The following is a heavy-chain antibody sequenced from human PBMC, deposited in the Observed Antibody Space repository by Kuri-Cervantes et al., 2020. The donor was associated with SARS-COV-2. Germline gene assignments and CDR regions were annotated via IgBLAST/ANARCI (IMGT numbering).Heavy chain of an antibody. CDR1: GFTVSSYA. J-gene: IGHJ4*02. CDR3: ARGSKVLRFLEWLT. CDR2: ISGRGGST. Sequence: ESLMLSCAASGFTVSSYAMSWVRQAPGKGLEWVSAISGRGGSTYYADSVKGRFTISRDNSKNTLYLQMNSLRAEDTAVSYCARGSKVLRFLEWLTWDQGTLVTVSS. V-gene: IGHV3-23*01. D-gene: IGHD3-3*01.